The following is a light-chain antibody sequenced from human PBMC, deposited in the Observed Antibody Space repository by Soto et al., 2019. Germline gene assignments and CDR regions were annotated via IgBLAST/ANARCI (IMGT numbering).Light chain of an antibody. CDR1: SSDVGGYNY. V-gene: IGLV2-14*01. CDR2: EVS. Sequence: QSVLTQPASVSGSPGQSITLSCTGTSSDVGGYNYVSWYQQHPGKAPKLMIYEVSNRPSGVSNRFSGSKSGNTASLTISGLQAEYEADYDCSSYTSSRTHVVFGGGTKLTVL. CDR3: SSYTSSRTHVV. J-gene: IGLJ2*01.